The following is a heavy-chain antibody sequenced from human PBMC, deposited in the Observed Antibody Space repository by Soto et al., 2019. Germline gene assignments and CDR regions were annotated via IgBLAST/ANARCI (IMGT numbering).Heavy chain of an antibody. V-gene: IGHV1-18*01. J-gene: IGHJ3*02. CDR1: GYTFNHYG. CDR3: GKDRVYMPPSDAFDI. D-gene: IGHD2-2*01. Sequence: QVQLVQSGAEVKNPGASVKVSCKASGYTFNHYGISWVRQAPGQGLEWMGWISAYNGDTNYAQRFQGRLTLTTDTSTSTAYMELRSLRFDDTSVYYCGKDRVYMPPSDAFDIWGQGILVTVSS. CDR2: ISAYNGDT.